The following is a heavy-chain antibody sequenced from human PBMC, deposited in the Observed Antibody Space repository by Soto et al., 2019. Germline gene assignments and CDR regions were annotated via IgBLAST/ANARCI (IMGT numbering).Heavy chain of an antibody. CDR2: IYYSGST. Sequence: SETLSLTCTVSGGSISSYYWSWIRQPPGKGLEWIGYIYYSGSTNYNPSLKSRVTISVDTSKNQFSLKLSSVTAADTAVYYCARGWTIAARQYFDYWGQGTLVTVSS. CDR1: GGSISSYY. V-gene: IGHV4-59*01. J-gene: IGHJ4*02. CDR3: ARGWTIAARQYFDY. D-gene: IGHD6-6*01.